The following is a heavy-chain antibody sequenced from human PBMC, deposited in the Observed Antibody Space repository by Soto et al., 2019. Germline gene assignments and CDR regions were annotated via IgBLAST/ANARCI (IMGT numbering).Heavy chain of an antibody. CDR1: GFTFSSYG. J-gene: IGHJ4*02. V-gene: IGHV3-30*18. CDR3: AKDPNSSGWYRRDLGLYFDY. Sequence: GGSLRLSCAASGFTFSSYGMHWVRQAPGKGLEWVAVISYDGSNKYYADSVKGRFTISRDNSKNTLYLQMNSLRAEDTAVYYCAKDPNSSGWYRRDLGLYFDYWGQGTLVTVSS. CDR2: ISYDGSNK. D-gene: IGHD6-19*01.